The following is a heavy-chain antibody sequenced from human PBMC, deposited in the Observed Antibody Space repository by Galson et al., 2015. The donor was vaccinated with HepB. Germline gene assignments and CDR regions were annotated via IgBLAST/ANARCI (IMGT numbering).Heavy chain of an antibody. Sequence: SVKVSCKASGGTFSSYAISWVRQAPGQGLEWMGGIIPIFGTANYAQKFQGRVTITADESTSTAYMELSSLRSEDTAVYYCAGEAYCGGDCSYGMDVWGQGTTVTVSS. CDR3: AGEAYCGGDCSYGMDV. D-gene: IGHD2-21*02. CDR1: GGTFSSYA. J-gene: IGHJ6*02. CDR2: IIPIFGTA. V-gene: IGHV1-69*13.